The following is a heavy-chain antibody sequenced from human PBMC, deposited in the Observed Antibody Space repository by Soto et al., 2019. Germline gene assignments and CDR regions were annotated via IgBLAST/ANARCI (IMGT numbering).Heavy chain of an antibody. V-gene: IGHV4-39*01. Sequence: SETLSLTCTVSGGSTNSRSDYWGWIRQPPGKGLEWIGSVYYSGSTHDNPSLQSRVTISVDTSRDQFSLNLISVTAADTAVYFCARQPRGPGYGERGLYFDYWGQGTLVTVSS. CDR1: GGSTNSRSDY. CDR2: VYYSGST. CDR3: ARQPRGPGYGERGLYFDY. J-gene: IGHJ4*02. D-gene: IGHD3-16*01.